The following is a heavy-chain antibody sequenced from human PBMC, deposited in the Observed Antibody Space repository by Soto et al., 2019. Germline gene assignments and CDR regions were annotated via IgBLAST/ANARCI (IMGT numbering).Heavy chain of an antibody. J-gene: IGHJ6*02. D-gene: IGHD3-10*01. CDR1: GYTFTSYA. Sequence: ASVKVSCKASGYTFTSYAMHWVRQAPGQRLEWMGWINAGNGNTKYSQKFQGRVTITRDTSASTAYMELSSLRSEDTAVYYCARVGFGELNYYYYGMDVWGQGTTVTVAS. CDR3: ARVGFGELNYYYYGMDV. CDR2: INAGNGNT. V-gene: IGHV1-3*01.